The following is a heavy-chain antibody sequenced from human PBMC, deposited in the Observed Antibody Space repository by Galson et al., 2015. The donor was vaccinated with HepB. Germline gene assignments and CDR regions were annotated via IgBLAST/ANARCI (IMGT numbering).Heavy chain of an antibody. D-gene: IGHD2-2*02. CDR2: IIPIFGTA. Sequence: SVKVSCKASGGTFSSYAISWVRQAPGQGLEWMGGIIPIFGTANYAQKFQGRVTITADESTSTAYMELSSLRSEDTAVYYCATTLYCSSTSCYRVGDYYYYGMDVWGQGTTVTVSS. V-gene: IGHV1-69*13. J-gene: IGHJ6*02. CDR1: GGTFSSYA. CDR3: ATTLYCSSTSCYRVGDYYYYGMDV.